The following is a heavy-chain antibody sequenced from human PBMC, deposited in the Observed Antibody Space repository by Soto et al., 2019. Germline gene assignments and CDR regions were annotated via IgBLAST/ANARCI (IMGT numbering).Heavy chain of an antibody. Sequence: ASVKVSCKASGGTFSSYAISWVRQAPGQGLEWMGGIIPIFGTANYAQKFQGRVTITADESTNTAYMELSSLRSEDTAVYYCARGIREVNTVTAVGFDYWGQGTLVTVSS. CDR2: IIPIFGTA. CDR1: GGTFSSYA. D-gene: IGHD4-17*01. V-gene: IGHV1-69*13. J-gene: IGHJ4*02. CDR3: ARGIREVNTVTAVGFDY.